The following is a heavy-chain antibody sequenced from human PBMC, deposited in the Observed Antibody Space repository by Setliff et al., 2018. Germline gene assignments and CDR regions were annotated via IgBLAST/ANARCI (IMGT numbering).Heavy chain of an antibody. CDR1: GFPFSIYS. J-gene: IGHJ3*02. Sequence: GASLRLSCAASGFPFSIYSMHWVRQAPGNGLEWVSSISDSSFDIYDRDSVKGRFTISRANAKNSPYLQMNSLRADDTAVYYCARSEANGGQDTFDIWGQGTMVTVSS. D-gene: IGHD5-12*01. V-gene: IGHV3-21*01. CDR2: ISDSSFDI. CDR3: ARSEANGGQDTFDI.